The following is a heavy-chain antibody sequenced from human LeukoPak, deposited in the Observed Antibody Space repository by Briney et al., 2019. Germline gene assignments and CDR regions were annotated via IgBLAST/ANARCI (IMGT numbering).Heavy chain of an antibody. D-gene: IGHD3-3*01. Sequence: SVKVSRKASGGTFSSYAISWVRQAPGQGLEWMGGIIPIFGTANYAQKFQGRVTITADESTSTAYMELSSLRSEDTAVYYCARGVLRFLEWLLYWGQGTLVTVSS. CDR1: GGTFSSYA. J-gene: IGHJ4*02. CDR3: ARGVLRFLEWLLY. V-gene: IGHV1-69*13. CDR2: IIPIFGTA.